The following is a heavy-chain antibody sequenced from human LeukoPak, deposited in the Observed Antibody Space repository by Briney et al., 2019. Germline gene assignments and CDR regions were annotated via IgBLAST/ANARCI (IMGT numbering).Heavy chain of an antibody. J-gene: IGHJ4*02. CDR2: IYYSGST. D-gene: IGHD4-23*01. Sequence: SETLSLTCIVSGGSISSYYWSWIRQPPGKGLEWIGYIYYSGSTNFNPSLKSRATISVDTSKNQFSLKLSSVTAADTAVYYCARLKEDYGGNPGHFDYWGQGTLATVSS. CDR1: GGSISSYY. CDR3: ARLKEDYGGNPGHFDY. V-gene: IGHV4-59*01.